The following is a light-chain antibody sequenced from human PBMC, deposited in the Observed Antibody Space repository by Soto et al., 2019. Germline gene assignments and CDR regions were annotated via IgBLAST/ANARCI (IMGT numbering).Light chain of an antibody. J-gene: IGLJ7*01. CDR1: SGSIAANY. V-gene: IGLV6-57*03. Sequence: FMLTQPHSVSESPGKTITISCTRSSGSIAANYVQWYQQRPGSAPTTVIYEDNQRPSGVPDRFSGSIDSSSNSASLTISGLKTEDEADYYCQSYDNNNHAVFGGGTQLTVL. CDR2: EDN. CDR3: QSYDNNNHAV.